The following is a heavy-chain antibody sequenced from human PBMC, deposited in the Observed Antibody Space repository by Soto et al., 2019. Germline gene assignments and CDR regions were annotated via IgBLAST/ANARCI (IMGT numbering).Heavy chain of an antibody. CDR3: TTGMSGPKNF. CDR1: GFSFTNAW. D-gene: IGHD6-25*01. J-gene: IGHJ4*02. Sequence: GSLRLSCAASGFSFTNAWMNWVRQAPGKGLEWVGRIKSKTESGTAEYATPVKSRFTISRNESKNTLYLQMNSLKTEDTAVYYCTTGMSGPKNFWGQGTLVTSPQ. CDR2: IKSKTESGTA. V-gene: IGHV3-15*07.